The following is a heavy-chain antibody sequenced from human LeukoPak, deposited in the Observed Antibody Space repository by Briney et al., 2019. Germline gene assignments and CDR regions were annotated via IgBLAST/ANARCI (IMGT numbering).Heavy chain of an antibody. Sequence: GGSLRLSCVAYGFNFRDYSMNWVREAPGTGRDWVSGISGTSSYMYYGDSVKGRFTVSRDNAKNSLYLQMESLRVEDTAVYYCARDLHYYGSGPWGQGTLVTVSS. CDR2: ISGTSSYM. D-gene: IGHD3-10*01. J-gene: IGHJ5*02. CDR3: ARDLHYYGSGP. CDR1: GFNFRDYS. V-gene: IGHV3-21*01.